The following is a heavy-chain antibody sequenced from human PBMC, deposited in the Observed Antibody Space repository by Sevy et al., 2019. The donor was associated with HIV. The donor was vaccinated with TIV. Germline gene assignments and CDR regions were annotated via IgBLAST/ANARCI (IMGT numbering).Heavy chain of an antibody. CDR1: GYNFTPYW. CDR2: IHPADSDT. Sequence: GEFLKISCKGTGYNFTPYWVGWVRQKPGQGLEWLGIIHPADSDTGYSPSFEGQVTISVDNSITTVYLQWSSLKASDTAMYYCARQGDLDYFDYWGQGTLVTVSS. J-gene: IGHJ4*02. D-gene: IGHD1-1*01. CDR3: ARQGDLDYFDY. V-gene: IGHV5-51*01.